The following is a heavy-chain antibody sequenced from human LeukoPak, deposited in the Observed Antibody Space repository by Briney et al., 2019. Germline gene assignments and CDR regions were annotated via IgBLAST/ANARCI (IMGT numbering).Heavy chain of an antibody. D-gene: IGHD1/OR15-1a*01. CDR1: GYTFTYYY. CDR3: AREFRTTTWSFDAFDL. J-gene: IGHJ3*01. Sequence: GASVKVSCKASGYTFTYYYMHWVRQAPGQGLDWVGWINPTSGATNYAQKFQGRVTMTRDTSNNTSYMELSRLRSDDTAVYYCAREFRTTTWSFDAFDLWGQGTMVTVSS. V-gene: IGHV1-2*02. CDR2: INPTSGAT.